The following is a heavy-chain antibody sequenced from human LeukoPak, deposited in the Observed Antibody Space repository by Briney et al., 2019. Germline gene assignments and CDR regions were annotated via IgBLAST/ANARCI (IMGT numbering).Heavy chain of an antibody. Sequence: QPGGSLRLSCAASRLTFDDYGMSWVRQAPGKGLEWVSAISGSGGSTYYADSVKGRFTISRDNSKNTLYLQMNSLRAEDTAVYYCAKELELRELTWGQGTLVTVSS. CDR1: RLTFDDYG. CDR3: AKELELRELT. J-gene: IGHJ5*02. V-gene: IGHV3-23*01. D-gene: IGHD1-7*01. CDR2: ISGSGGST.